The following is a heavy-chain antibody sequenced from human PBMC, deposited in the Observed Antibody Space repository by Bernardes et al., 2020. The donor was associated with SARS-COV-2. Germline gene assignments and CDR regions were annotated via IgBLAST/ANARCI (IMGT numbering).Heavy chain of an antibody. CDR1: GGSISSSSYY. V-gene: IGHV4-39*07. J-gene: IGHJ3*01. Sequence: SETLSLTCTVSGGSISSSSYYWSWIRQPPGKGLEWMGESNHRGRTNYNPSLKSRVTISVDTSKNQFSLKLSSVTAADTAVYYCARGRYYYDSSGRLNWFDPWGQGTMVTVSS. CDR2: SNHRGRT. CDR3: ARGRYYYDSSGRLNWFDP. D-gene: IGHD3-22*01.